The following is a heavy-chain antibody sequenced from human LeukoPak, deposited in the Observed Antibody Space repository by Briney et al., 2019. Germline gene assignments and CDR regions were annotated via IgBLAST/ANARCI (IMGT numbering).Heavy chain of an antibody. J-gene: IGHJ4*02. D-gene: IGHD4-17*01. CDR2: IYHSGST. V-gene: IGHV4-30-2*01. CDR3: ARGDYVDESENY. Sequence: SETLSLTCTVSGGSISSGSYYWSWIRQPPGKGLEWIGYIYHSGSTYYNPSLKSRVTISVDRSKNQFSLKLSSVTAADTAVYYCARGDYVDESENYWGQGTLVTVSS. CDR1: GGSISSGSYY.